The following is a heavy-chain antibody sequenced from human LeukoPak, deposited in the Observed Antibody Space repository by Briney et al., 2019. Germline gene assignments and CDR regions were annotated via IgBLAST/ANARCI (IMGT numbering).Heavy chain of an antibody. Sequence: GGSLRLSCAASGFTLSNYWMHWVRQAPGKGLVWVSRFTADGSNTAYADSVRGRFTISSDNAKNTLFLQMNSLRAEDTAVYYCVRDGHATTPFDYWGQGTLVTVSS. D-gene: IGHD1-7*01. CDR1: GFTLSNYW. V-gene: IGHV3-74*01. J-gene: IGHJ4*02. CDR3: VRDGHATTPFDY. CDR2: FTADGSNT.